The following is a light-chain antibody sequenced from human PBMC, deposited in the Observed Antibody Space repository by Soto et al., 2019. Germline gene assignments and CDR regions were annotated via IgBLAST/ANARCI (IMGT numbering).Light chain of an antibody. CDR3: CSYAGSSTFLWV. J-gene: IGLJ3*02. Sequence: QSALTQPASVSGSPGQAITISCTGTSSDVGSYNLVSWYHQHPGKAPKLMIYEGSKRPSGVSNRFSGSKSGNTASLTISGLQAEDEADYYCCSYAGSSTFLWVFGGGTQLTVL. CDR1: SSDVGSYNL. CDR2: EGS. V-gene: IGLV2-23*03.